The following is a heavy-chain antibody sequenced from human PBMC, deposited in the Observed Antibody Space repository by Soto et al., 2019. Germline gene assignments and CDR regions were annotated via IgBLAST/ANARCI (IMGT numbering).Heavy chain of an antibody. V-gene: IGHV3-23*01. CDR2: ISGSG. CDR1: GFTFSTYA. CDR3: AKDDYSDPGYYYGLDV. J-gene: IGHJ6*02. D-gene: IGHD5-12*01. Sequence: PGGSLRLSCAASGFTFSTYAMTWVRQAPGKGLEWVSTISGSGYYADSVKGRFTISRDNSKNTLYLQMNSLRAEDTAVYYCAKDDYSDPGYYYGLDVWGLGTTVTVS.